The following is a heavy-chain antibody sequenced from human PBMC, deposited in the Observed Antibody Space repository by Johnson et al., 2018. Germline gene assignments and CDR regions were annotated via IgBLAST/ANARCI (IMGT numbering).Heavy chain of an antibody. D-gene: IGHD4-17*01. J-gene: IGHJ3*02. V-gene: IGHV3-30*18. CDR1: GFTFSSYG. CDR2: ISYDGRNK. Sequence: QVQLVQSGGGVVQPGRSLRLSCAASGFTFSSYGMHWVRQAPGKGLEWVAVISYDGRNKYYADAVKGRFTISRDNSKNTLYLQMNRLRAEDTAVYYCAKARPYGDYAFDIWGQGTMVTVSS. CDR3: AKARPYGDYAFDI.